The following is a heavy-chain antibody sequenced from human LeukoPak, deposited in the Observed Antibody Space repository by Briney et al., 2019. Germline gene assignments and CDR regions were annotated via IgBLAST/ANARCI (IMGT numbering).Heavy chain of an antibody. CDR3: ASRSGSYLYYFDY. CDR1: GFTFSSYW. J-gene: IGHJ4*02. V-gene: IGHV3-7*03. D-gene: IGHD1-26*01. Sequence: GGSLRLSCAASGFTFSSYWMSWVRQAPGKGLEWVANIKQDGSEKYYVDSVKGRFTISRDNAKNSLYLQMNSLRAVDTAVYYCASRSGSYLYYFDYWGQGTLVTVSS. CDR2: IKQDGSEK.